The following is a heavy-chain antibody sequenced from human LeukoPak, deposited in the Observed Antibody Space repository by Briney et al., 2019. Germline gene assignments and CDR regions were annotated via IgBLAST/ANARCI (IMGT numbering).Heavy chain of an antibody. D-gene: IGHD3-3*01. CDR2: IRSKANSYAT. Sequence: GGSLKLSCAASGFTFSGSAMHWVRQASGKGLEWVGRIRSKANSYATAYAASVKGRFTISRDDSKNTAYLQMNSLKTEDKAVYYCTRPYTYYDFWSGYYHDAFDIWGQGTMVTVSS. V-gene: IGHV3-73*01. J-gene: IGHJ3*02. CDR3: TRPYTYYDFWSGYYHDAFDI. CDR1: GFTFSGSA.